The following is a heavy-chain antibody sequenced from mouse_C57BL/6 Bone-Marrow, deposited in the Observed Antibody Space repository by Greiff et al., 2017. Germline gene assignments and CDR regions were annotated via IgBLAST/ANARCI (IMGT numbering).Heavy chain of an antibody. CDR1: GYTFTSYW. D-gene: IGHD2-10*01. V-gene: IGHV1-55*01. CDR3: SLLYYFDY. CDR2: IYPGSGST. J-gene: IGHJ2*01. Sequence: QVQLQQPGAELVRPGTSVKLSCKASGYTFTSYWMHWVKQRPGQGLEWIGDIYPGSGSTNYNEKFKSKATLTVDTSSSTAYMQLSSLTSEDSAVYYCSLLYYFDYWGQGTTLTVSS.